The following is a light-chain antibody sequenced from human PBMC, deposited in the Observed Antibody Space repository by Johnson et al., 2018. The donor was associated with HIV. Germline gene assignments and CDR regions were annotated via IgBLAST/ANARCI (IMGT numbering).Light chain of an antibody. CDR3: GTGDSSLRSGF. Sequence: HSVLTQPPSVSAAPGQKVTISCSGSTSNIGNNFVSWYQHLPGTAPKLLIYDNNKRPSGIPDRFSGSKSGTSATLGITGLQTGDEADYYCGTGDSSLRSGFFGTGTKVTVL. J-gene: IGLJ1*01. CDR2: DNN. CDR1: TSNIGNNF. V-gene: IGLV1-51*01.